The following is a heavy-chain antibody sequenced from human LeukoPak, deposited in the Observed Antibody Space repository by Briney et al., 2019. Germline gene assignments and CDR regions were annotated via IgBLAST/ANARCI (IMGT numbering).Heavy chain of an antibody. CDR3: AGRLWRRDGYNLSAFDI. D-gene: IGHD5-24*01. Sequence: PSETLSLTCTVSGGSISCYYWNRIRQPPGKGLEWIGYIYYSGSTNYNPSLKSRVTISVDTSKNQFSLKLSSVTAADTAVYYCAGRLWRRDGYNLSAFDIWGQGTMVTVSS. CDR2: IYYSGST. J-gene: IGHJ3*02. CDR1: GGSISCYY. V-gene: IGHV4-59*01.